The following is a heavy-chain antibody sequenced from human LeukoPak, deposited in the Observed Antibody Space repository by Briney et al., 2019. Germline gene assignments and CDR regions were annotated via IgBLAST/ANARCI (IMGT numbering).Heavy chain of an antibody. J-gene: IGHJ3*02. V-gene: IGHV1-69*06. CDR2: MSPMSGTP. CDR1: GGTFRYFA. Sequence: ASVKVSCKASGGTFRYFAISWVRQAPGQGLECMGGMSPMSGTPNYAQKFHGRVTITADTSTSTAYMELSGLRSEDTAVYYCARGSSWRDAFDIWGQGTIVTVSS. CDR3: ARGSSWRDAFDI. D-gene: IGHD2-2*01.